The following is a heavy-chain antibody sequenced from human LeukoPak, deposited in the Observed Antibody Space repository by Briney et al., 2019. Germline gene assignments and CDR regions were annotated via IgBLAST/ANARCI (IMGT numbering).Heavy chain of an antibody. D-gene: IGHD3-22*01. CDR1: GGSFSGYY. CDR2: INHSGST. Sequence: PSETLSLTCAVYGGSFSGYYWSWIRQPPGKGLEWIGEINHSGSTNYNPSLKSRVTISVDTSKNQFSLKPSSVTAADTAVYYCARYYYDSSGYYGVDYWGQGTLVTVSS. V-gene: IGHV4-34*01. CDR3: ARYYYDSSGYYGVDY. J-gene: IGHJ4*02.